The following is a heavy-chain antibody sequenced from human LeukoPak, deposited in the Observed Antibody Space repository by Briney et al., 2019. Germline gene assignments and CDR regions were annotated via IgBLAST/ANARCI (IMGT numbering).Heavy chain of an antibody. V-gene: IGHV3-74*01. D-gene: IGHD1-26*01. J-gene: IGHJ4*02. CDR1: GFTLTTYA. CDR3: ARAQLGTPTDC. Sequence: GGSLRLSCAASGFTLTTYAMYWVRQAPGKGLVWVSRLTADGSSTIYADSVMGRFTASRDIAKNTLYLKMNSLRAEDTAVYYCARAQLGTPTDCWGQGTLVTVSS. CDR2: LTADGSST.